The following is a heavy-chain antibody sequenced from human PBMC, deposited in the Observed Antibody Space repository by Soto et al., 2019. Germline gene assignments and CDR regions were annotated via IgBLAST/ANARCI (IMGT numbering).Heavy chain of an antibody. V-gene: IGHV3-9*01. Sequence: GGSLRLSCAASGFTFDDYAMHWVRQAPGKGLEWVSGISWNSGSIGYADSVKGRFTISRDNAKNSLYLQMNSLRAEDTALYYCAKVEYDILTEGAFDIWGQGTMVTVSS. J-gene: IGHJ3*02. D-gene: IGHD3-9*01. CDR2: ISWNSGSI. CDR3: AKVEYDILTEGAFDI. CDR1: GFTFDDYA.